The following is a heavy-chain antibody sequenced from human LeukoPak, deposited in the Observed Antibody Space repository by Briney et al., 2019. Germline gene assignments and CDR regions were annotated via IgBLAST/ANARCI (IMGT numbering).Heavy chain of an antibody. J-gene: IGHJ4*02. CDR2: IYYSGST. D-gene: IGHD3-16*02. CDR3: ARRAGDYAWGSYRQSYYFDY. V-gene: IGHV4-31*03. CDR1: GGSISSGGYY. Sequence: ASQTLSLTCTVSGGSISSGGYYWSWIRQHPGKGLEWIGYIYYSGSTYYNPSLKSRVTISVDTSKNQFSLKLSSVTAADTAVYYCARRAGDYAWGSYRQSYYFDYWGQGTLVTVSS.